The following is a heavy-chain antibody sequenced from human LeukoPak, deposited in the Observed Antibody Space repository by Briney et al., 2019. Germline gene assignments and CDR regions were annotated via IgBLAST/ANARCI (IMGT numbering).Heavy chain of an antibody. CDR1: GXTFSRYW. CDR2: TNQDGNEK. J-gene: IGHJ3*02. V-gene: IGHV3-7*04. Sequence: GGSLRLSCAASGXTFSRYWVTWVPQAPGKGLEWVASTNQDGNEKYYVESVKGRFTISRYNAKDSLDLQVSSLSGEDTAVYYCARIQLFFRAGGGSGFDIWGRGTLVTVSS. CDR3: ARIQLFFRAGGGSGFDI. D-gene: IGHD3-16*01.